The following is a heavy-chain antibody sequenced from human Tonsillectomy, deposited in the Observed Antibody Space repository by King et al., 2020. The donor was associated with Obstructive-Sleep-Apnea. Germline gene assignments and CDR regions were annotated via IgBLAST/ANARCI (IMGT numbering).Heavy chain of an antibody. J-gene: IGHJ4*02. CDR2: ISGSGGST. CDR1: GFTFSSYA. V-gene: IGHV3-23*04. D-gene: IGHD6-19*01. CDR3: AKDRKNIAVAGTDL. Sequence: VQLVESGGGLVQPGGSLRLSCAASGFTFSSYAMSWVRQALGKGREWVSGISGSGGSTYYADSVKGRFTISRDNSKNTLYLQMNSLRAEDTAVYYCAKDRKNIAVAGTDLWGQGTLVSVSS.